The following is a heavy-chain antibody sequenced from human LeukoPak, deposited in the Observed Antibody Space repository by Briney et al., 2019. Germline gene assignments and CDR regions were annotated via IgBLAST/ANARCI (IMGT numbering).Heavy chain of an antibody. CDR3: AKDLNSTYNYDSSGYEDAFDF. V-gene: IGHV3-30*18. CDR2: ISYDGSNK. D-gene: IGHD3-22*01. CDR1: GFTFSSYG. Sequence: PGGSLRLSCAASGFTFSSYGMHWVRQAPGKGLEWVAVISYDGSNKYYADSVKGRFTISRDNSKNTLYLQMNSLRAEDTAVYYCAKDLNSTYNYDSSGYEDAFDFWGQGTMVTVSS. J-gene: IGHJ3*01.